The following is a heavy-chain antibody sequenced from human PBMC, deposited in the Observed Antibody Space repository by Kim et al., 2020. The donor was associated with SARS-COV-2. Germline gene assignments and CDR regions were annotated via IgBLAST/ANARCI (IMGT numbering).Heavy chain of an antibody. CDR3: ASVKHGWQGHNHWLDS. V-gene: IGHV4-39*06. CDR1: GDSINNDNYY. Sequence: SETLSLTCSVSGDSINNDNYYWGWIRQPPGKGLEWIGYIYYSGSTYYNPSLKRRTIISIDTSKNQFPLKLAPLTAADTALYYCASVKHGWQGHNHWLDS. CDR2: IYYSGST. J-gene: IGHJ5*01. D-gene: IGHD1-20*01.